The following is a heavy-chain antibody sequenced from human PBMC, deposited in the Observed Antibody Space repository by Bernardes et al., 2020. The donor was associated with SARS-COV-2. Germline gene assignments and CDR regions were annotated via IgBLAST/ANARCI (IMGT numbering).Heavy chain of an antibody. V-gene: IGHV3-23*01. Sequence: GGSLRLSRAGSGFTFSSYWMHWVRQAPGKGLVWVSALSGSGGSTYYADSVKGRFTISRDNSKNTLYLQMNSLRAEDTAVYYCAKGGGSGYSSGYYYDYGLDVWGQGTTVTVSS. CDR3: AKGGGSGYSSGYYYDYGLDV. CDR1: GFTFSSYW. J-gene: IGHJ6*02. CDR2: LSGSGGST. D-gene: IGHD5-18*01.